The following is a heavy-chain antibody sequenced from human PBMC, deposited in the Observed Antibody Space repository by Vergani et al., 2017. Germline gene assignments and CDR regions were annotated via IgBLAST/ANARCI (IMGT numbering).Heavy chain of an antibody. D-gene: IGHD1-26*01. CDR2: INSDGDST. Sequence: EVHLAESGGGFFQPGGSLRLSCSASGFSFNSYWMHWVRQVPGKGLLWVSRINSDGDSTSYADSVKGRFTISRDNAKNTLYLQMDSLRAEDTAVYYCARDGWELLDYFYYMDVWGKGTTVTVSS. CDR3: ARDGWELLDYFYYMDV. CDR1: GFSFNSYW. J-gene: IGHJ6*03. V-gene: IGHV3-74*01.